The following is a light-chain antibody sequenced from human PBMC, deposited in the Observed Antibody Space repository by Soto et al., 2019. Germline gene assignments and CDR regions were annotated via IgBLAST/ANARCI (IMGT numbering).Light chain of an antibody. CDR1: QSVLYSSNNKNY. CDR2: WAS. J-gene: IGKJ4*01. CDR3: QQYYSTPLT. Sequence: DIVMTQSPDSLAVSLGERATINCKSSQSVLYSSNNKNYLVWYQQKPGQPPKLLIYWASTRESGVPDRFSGSGSETDFTLTISSLQAEDVAVYYCQQYYSTPLTFGGGTKVEI. V-gene: IGKV4-1*01.